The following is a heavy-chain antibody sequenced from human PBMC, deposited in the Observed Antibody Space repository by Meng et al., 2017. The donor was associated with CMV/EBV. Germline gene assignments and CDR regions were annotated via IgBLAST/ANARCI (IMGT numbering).Heavy chain of an antibody. CDR3: AKAAGYYYYGMDV. J-gene: IGHJ6*02. V-gene: IGHV3-30*02. Sequence: GESLKISCAASGFTFSTYAMHWVRQAPGKGLEWVAFIRYDGSNKYYADSVKGRFTISRDNSKNTLYLQMNSLRAEDTAVYYCAKAAGYYYYGMDVWGQGTTVTVSS. CDR2: IRYDGSNK. CDR1: GFTFSTYA.